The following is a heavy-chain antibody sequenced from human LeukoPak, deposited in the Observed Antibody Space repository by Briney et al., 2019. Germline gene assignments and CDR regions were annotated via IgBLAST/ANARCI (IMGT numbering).Heavy chain of an antibody. V-gene: IGHV1-69*13. CDR2: IIPIFGTA. J-gene: IGHJ3*02. CDR1: GGTFSSYA. Sequence: SVKVSCKASGGTFSSYAISWVRQAPGQGLEWMGGIIPIFGTANYAQKFQGRVTITADESTSTAYMELSSLRSEDTAVYYCARVSTMIVVALDDAFDIWGQGTMVTVSS. CDR3: ARVSTMIVVALDDAFDI. D-gene: IGHD3-22*01.